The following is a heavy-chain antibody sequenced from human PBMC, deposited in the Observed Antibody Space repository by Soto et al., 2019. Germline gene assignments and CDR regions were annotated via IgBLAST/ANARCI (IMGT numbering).Heavy chain of an antibody. Sequence: GSSLKLSCKVSGYTLTELSIHWVRQAPGKGLEWMGGFDPEDGETIYARKFQGRVTMTEDTSTDTAYMELSSLRSEDTAVYYCATVGSSTVVMSNDWRYYFDYWGQGTLVTVSS. CDR1: GYTLTELS. D-gene: IGHD4-17*01. CDR2: FDPEDGET. CDR3: ATVGSSTVVMSNDWRYYFDY. V-gene: IGHV1-24*01. J-gene: IGHJ4*02.